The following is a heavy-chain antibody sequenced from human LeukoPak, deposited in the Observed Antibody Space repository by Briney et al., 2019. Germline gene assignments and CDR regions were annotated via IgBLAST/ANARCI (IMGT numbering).Heavy chain of an antibody. CDR2: ISGYNGHT. J-gene: IGHJ4*02. Sequence: ASVKVPCKASGYTFTSYGISWVRQAPGQGLEWMGWISGYNGHTKYAQKFQGRVTMTTDTSTSTAYMELRSLTSDDTAVFYCARGLPPRRNYDSSGYYSYYFDYWGQGTLVTVSS. CDR3: ARGLPPRRNYDSSGYYSYYFDY. V-gene: IGHV1-18*01. CDR1: GYTFTSYG. D-gene: IGHD3-22*01.